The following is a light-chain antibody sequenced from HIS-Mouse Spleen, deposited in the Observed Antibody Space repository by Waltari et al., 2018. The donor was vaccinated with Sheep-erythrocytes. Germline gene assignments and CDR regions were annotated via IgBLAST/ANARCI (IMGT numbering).Light chain of an antibody. CDR3: CSYAGSYNRV. CDR1: SRHFGGYNC. CDR2: DVS. V-gene: IGLV2-11*01. J-gene: IGLJ1*01. Sequence: QSSLTQPPSVSGSPGHSITIPCTGTSRHFGGYNCVSWYQQHPGKAPKLMIYDVSKRPSGVPDRFSGSKSGNTASLTISGLQAEDEADYYCCSYAGSYNRVFASGTKVTVL.